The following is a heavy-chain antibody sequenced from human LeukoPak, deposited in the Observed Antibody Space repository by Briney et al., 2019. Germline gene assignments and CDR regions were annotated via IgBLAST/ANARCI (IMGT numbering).Heavy chain of an antibody. CDR3: VRDRGVWAFDV. J-gene: IGHJ3*01. CDR2: INPNSGGT. Sequence: GASVKVSRKSFEYTFIGYFMHWVRQAPGQGPEWMGWINPNSGGTIYAQKFQDRVTMTRDTSISTASMELNRLRSDDTAVYYCVRDRGVWAFDVWGQGTMVTVSS. CDR1: EYTFIGYF. V-gene: IGHV1-2*02. D-gene: IGHD3-10*01.